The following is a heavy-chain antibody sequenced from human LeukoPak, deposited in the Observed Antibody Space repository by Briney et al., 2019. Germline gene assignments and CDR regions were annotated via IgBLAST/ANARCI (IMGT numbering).Heavy chain of an antibody. J-gene: IGHJ4*02. CDR1: GYTLTELS. CDR3: ATDRRDSSGYYDGGYFDY. CDR2: FDPEDGET. D-gene: IGHD3-22*01. Sequence: GASVKVSCKVSGYTLTELSMHWVRQAPGKGLEWMGGFDPEDGETIYAQKFQGRVTMTEDTSTDTAYMELSSLRSEDTAVYYCATDRRDSSGYYDGGYFDYWGQGTLVTVSS. V-gene: IGHV1-24*01.